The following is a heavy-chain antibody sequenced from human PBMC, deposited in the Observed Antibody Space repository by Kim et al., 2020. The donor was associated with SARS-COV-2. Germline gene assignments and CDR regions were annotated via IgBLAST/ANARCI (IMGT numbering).Heavy chain of an antibody. Sequence: GGSLRLSCAASGFSFSDYDMNWIRQAPGKGLEWLAYINSDGSYTKYADSVNGRFTISRDNDRKSLSLQMNSLTPEDTAMYYCVREPASWGQGTLVTVSS. CDR3: VREPAS. J-gene: IGHJ5*02. V-gene: IGHV3-11*05. CDR2: INSDGSYT. CDR1: GFSFSDYD.